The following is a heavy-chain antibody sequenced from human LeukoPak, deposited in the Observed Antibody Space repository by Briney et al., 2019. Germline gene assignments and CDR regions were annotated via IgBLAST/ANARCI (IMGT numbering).Heavy chain of an antibody. CDR1: GFTFSSYA. J-gene: IGHJ4*02. D-gene: IGHD6-19*01. V-gene: IGHV3-23*01. Sequence: GGSLRLSCAASGFTFSSYAMYWVCQAPGKGLGWVSGIFGSGGSTHYADSVKGRFTISRDNSKNTVYLQMNSLRAEDTAVYYCAKTTTGYSSGRFPGWPVDYWGQGTLVTVSS. CDR3: AKTTTGYSSGRFPGWPVDY. CDR2: IFGSGGST.